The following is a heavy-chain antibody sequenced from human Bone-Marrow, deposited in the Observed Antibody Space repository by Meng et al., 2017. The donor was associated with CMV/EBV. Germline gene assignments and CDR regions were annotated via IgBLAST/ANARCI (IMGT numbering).Heavy chain of an antibody. J-gene: IGHJ4*02. CDR1: GFTSSNYA. V-gene: IGHV3-23*03. CDR3: AKSPQYIVVVPAAMKRSYYFDS. D-gene: IGHD2-2*01. Sequence: GESLKISCAASGFTSSNYAMSWVRQAPGKGLEWVSVIYTGSTNTYYADSVKGRFTISRDTSKNTLYLQMSSLRAEATAVYYCAKSPQYIVVVPAAMKRSYYFDSWGQGTLVTAPQ. CDR2: IYTGSTNT.